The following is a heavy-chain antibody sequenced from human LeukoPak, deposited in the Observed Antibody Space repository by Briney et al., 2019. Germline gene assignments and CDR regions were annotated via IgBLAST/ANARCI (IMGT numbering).Heavy chain of an antibody. V-gene: IGHV4-59*01. CDR3: ARGLCSGGSCPGTWLDP. CDR2: IYYSGST. D-gene: IGHD2-15*01. CDR1: GGSISSYY. J-gene: IGHJ5*02. Sequence: SETLSLTCTVSGGSISSYYWSWIRQPPGKGLEWIGYIYYSGSTNYNPSLKSRVTISVDTSKNQFSLKLSSVTAADTAVYYCARGLCSGGSCPGTWLDPWGQGTLVTVSS.